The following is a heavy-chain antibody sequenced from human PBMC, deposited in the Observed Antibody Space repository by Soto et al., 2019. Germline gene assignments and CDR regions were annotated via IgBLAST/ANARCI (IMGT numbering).Heavy chain of an antibody. CDR2: IYWNDDK. CDR1: GLSRRTSGVG. V-gene: IGHV2-5*01. Sequence: SGPTLVNPTQTLTLTCIFSGLSRRTSGVGVGWIRQPPGKALEWLGFIYWNDDKRYSPSLKSRLTITKDTSKNQVVLTMTNMDPVDTATYYCAKSGSSGWYGWFDPWGQGTLVTVSS. CDR3: AKSGSSGWYGWFDP. J-gene: IGHJ5*02. D-gene: IGHD6-19*01.